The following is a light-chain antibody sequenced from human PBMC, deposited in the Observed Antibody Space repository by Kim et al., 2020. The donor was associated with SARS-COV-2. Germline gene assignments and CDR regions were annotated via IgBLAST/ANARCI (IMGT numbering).Light chain of an antibody. CDR1: QSVSSSY. CDR2: GAS. Sequence: EVVLTQSPDTLSLSPGEGATLSCRASQSVSSSYLAWYQQKPGQAPRLLIYGASSRATGIPVRFSGSGSGTDFTLTISRLQPEDFAVYYCQQYGNSTITFGQGTRLEIK. J-gene: IGKJ5*01. V-gene: IGKV3-20*01. CDR3: QQYGNSTIT.